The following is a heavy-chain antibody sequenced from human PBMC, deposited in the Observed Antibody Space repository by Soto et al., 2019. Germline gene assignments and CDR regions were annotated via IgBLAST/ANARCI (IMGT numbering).Heavy chain of an antibody. V-gene: IGHV4-59*01. Sequence: QVQLQESGPGLVKPSETLSLTFTVSGGSIDYYYWSWIRQPPGKGLEWLGYISDRGTTSYNPSLRSRVTISVDTSKNQFSLRLNSVTAADTAVYYCARDSTAWFPYYGIDVWGQGTTVTVSS. CDR1: GGSIDYYY. J-gene: IGHJ6*02. CDR2: ISDRGTT. D-gene: IGHD3-10*01. CDR3: ARDSTAWFPYYGIDV.